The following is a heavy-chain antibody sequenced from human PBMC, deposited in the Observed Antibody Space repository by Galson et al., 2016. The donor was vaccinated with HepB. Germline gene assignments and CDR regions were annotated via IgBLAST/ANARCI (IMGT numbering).Heavy chain of an antibody. Sequence: SLRLSCAASGFRFSSYAVSWVRQAPGKGLEWVSGISGSGGRTYYADSVKGRFTISRDNSKNTVYLQMNSLRVEGTALYYCAKDGYFASGSALYGMDVWGQGTTVTVSS. CDR3: AKDGYFASGSALYGMDV. CDR1: GFRFSSYA. V-gene: IGHV3-23*01. J-gene: IGHJ6*02. D-gene: IGHD3-10*01. CDR2: ISGSGGRT.